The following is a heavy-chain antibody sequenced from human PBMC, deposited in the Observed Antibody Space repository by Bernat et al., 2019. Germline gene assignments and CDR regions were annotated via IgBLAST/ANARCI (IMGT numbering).Heavy chain of an antibody. CDR3: ARDIPWSDAFDI. Sequence: EVQLVESGGGLVKPGGSLRLSCAASGFTFSSYSMNWVRQAPGKGLEWVSSISSSSSYIYYADSVKGRFTISRDNAKNSLYLQMNSLRAEDTAVYYCARDIPWSDAFDIWGQGTMVTVSS. V-gene: IGHV3-21*01. J-gene: IGHJ3*02. CDR2: ISSSSSYI. CDR1: GFTFSSYS.